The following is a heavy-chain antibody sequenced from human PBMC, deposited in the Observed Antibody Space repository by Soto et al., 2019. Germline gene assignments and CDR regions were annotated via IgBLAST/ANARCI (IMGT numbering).Heavy chain of an antibody. D-gene: IGHD2-21*02. V-gene: IGHV1-2*04. J-gene: IGHJ5*02. CDR1: RYTFTGYY. Sequence: ASVKVSCKASRYTFTGYYMHWVRQAPGQGLEWKGWINPNSGGTNYAQKFQGWVTMTRDTSISTAYMELSRLRSDDTAVYYCARAGDSYCGGDCYSSWFDPWGQGTLVTVSS. CDR3: ARAGDSYCGGDCYSSWFDP. CDR2: INPNSGGT.